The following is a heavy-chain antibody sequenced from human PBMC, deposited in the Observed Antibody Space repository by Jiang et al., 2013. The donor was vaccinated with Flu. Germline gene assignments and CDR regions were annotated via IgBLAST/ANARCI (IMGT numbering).Heavy chain of an antibody. J-gene: IGHJ4*02. Sequence: GAEVKKPGESLKISCKGSGYSFTSYWIGWVRQMPGKGLEWMGIIYPGDSDTRYSPSFQGQVTISADKSISTAYLQWSSLKASDTAMYYCASSNMEITMVRGVDYWGQGTLVTVSS. D-gene: IGHD3-10*01. CDR3: ASSNMEITMVRGVDY. CDR1: GYSFTSYW. CDR2: IYPGDSDT. V-gene: IGHV5-51*01.